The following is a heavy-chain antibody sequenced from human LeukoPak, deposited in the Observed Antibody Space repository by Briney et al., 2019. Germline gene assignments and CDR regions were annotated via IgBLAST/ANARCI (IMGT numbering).Heavy chain of an antibody. Sequence: GGSLRLSCAASGFNLRDYWMRCVRQAPGKGLVWVSRLGTDGTYTNYADSVTGRFTISRDNAKNTLYLQMDSLRAEDTSFYYCVRDPSNSGNWFDLWGQGTLVTVSS. CDR3: VRDPSNSGNWFDL. J-gene: IGHJ5*02. CDR2: LGTDGTYT. CDR1: GFNLRDYW. D-gene: IGHD4-11*01. V-gene: IGHV3-74*01.